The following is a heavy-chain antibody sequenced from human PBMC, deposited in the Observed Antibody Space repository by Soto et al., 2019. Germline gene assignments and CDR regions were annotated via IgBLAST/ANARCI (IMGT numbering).Heavy chain of an antibody. D-gene: IGHD4-17*01. CDR3: ARGRIGYGDYISFDY. Sequence: ASETLSLTCTVSGGSISSYYWSWIRQPPGKGLEWIGYIYYSGSTNYNPSLKSRVTISVDTSKNQFSLKLSSVTAADTAVYYCARGRIGYGDYISFDYWGQGTLVTVSS. V-gene: IGHV4-59*01. J-gene: IGHJ4*02. CDR1: GGSISSYY. CDR2: IYYSGST.